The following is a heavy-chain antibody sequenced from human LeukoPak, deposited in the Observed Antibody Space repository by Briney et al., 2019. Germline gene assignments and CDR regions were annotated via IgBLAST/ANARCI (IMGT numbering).Heavy chain of an antibody. CDR3: ARSLTVVVAAARFGP. CDR1: GGTFSSYA. V-gene: IGHV1-18*01. Sequence: ASVKVSCKASGGTFSSYAISWVRQAPGQGLEWMGWISAYNGNTNYAQKLQGRVTMTTDTSTSTAYMELRSLRSDDTAVYYCARSLTVVVAAARFGPWGQGTLVTVSS. D-gene: IGHD2-15*01. J-gene: IGHJ5*02. CDR2: ISAYNGNT.